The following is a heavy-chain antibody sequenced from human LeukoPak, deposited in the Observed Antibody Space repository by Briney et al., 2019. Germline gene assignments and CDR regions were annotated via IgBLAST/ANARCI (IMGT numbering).Heavy chain of an antibody. D-gene: IGHD1-26*01. J-gene: IGHJ4*02. CDR2: ISGSGGST. CDR3: AKSRGVGATSLNDY. Sequence: GGSLRLSCAASGFTFSSYGMSWVRQAPGKGLEWVSAISGSGGSTYYADSVKGRFTISRDNSKNTLYLQMNSLRAEDTAVYYCAKSRGVGATSLNDYWGQGTLVTVSS. CDR1: GFTFSSYG. V-gene: IGHV3-23*01.